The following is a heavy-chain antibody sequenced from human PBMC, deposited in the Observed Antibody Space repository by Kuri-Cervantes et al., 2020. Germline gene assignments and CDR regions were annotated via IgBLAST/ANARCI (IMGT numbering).Heavy chain of an antibody. Sequence: SETLSLTCAVSGGSISSSNWWSWVRQPPGKGLEWIGEIYHSGSTNYNPSLKSRVTISVDTSKNQFSLKLSSVTAADTAVYYCARVEWELRPGWFDPWGQGTLVTVSS. D-gene: IGHD1-26*01. CDR3: ARVEWELRPGWFDP. CDR1: GGSISSSNW. V-gene: IGHV4-4*02. CDR2: IYHSGST. J-gene: IGHJ5*02.